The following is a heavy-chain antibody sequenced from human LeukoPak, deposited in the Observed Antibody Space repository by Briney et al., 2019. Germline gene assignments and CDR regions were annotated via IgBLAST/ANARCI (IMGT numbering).Heavy chain of an antibody. J-gene: IGHJ4*02. CDR2: IYYRGST. CDR1: GGSHSSSSYY. Sequence: SETLSLTCTLSGGSHSSSSYYWAWIRKPPGKGLDWFGIIYYRGSTYHNPSLKSRVTISVDASKNQFSLKVSSVTAADTAIYYCARHWSIVGAENYFDYWGQGTRVTVSS. D-gene: IGHD1-26*01. CDR3: ARHWSIVGAENYFDY. V-gene: IGHV4-39*01.